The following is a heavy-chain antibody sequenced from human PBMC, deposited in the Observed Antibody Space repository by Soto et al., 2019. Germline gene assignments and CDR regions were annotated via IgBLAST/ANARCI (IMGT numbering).Heavy chain of an antibody. CDR2: INHSGST. Sequence: SETLSLTCAVYGGSFSGYYWSWIRQPPGKGLEWIGEINHSGSTNYNPSLKSRVTISVDTSKNQFSLKLSSVTAADTAVYYCARASLYYYGMDVWGQGTTVTVSS. J-gene: IGHJ6*02. V-gene: IGHV4-34*01. CDR3: ARASLYYYGMDV. CDR1: GGSFSGYY.